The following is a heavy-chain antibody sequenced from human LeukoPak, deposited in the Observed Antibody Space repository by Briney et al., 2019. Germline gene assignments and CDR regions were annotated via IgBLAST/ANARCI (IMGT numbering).Heavy chain of an antibody. Sequence: GGSLRLSCAASGFTFSSYWMSWVRQAPGKGLEWVADMSPDGSDKTYVDSVKGRLTISRDNAKQSLYLQMDSLTAEDTAVYYCVTSWCRQQRDYWGQGTLVTVSS. J-gene: IGHJ4*02. D-gene: IGHD2-8*01. CDR1: GFTFSSYW. CDR2: MSPDGSDK. CDR3: VTSWCRQQRDY. V-gene: IGHV3-7*01.